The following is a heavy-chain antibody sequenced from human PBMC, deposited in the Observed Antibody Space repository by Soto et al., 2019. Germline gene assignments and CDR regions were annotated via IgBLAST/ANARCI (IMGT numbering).Heavy chain of an antibody. V-gene: IGHV3-64*01. D-gene: IGHD6-6*01. J-gene: IGHJ6*03. Sequence: EVQLAESGGGLAQPGGSLRLSCAASGFTLSGYAMDWVRQAPGKGLEYVSGISSNGVGTYYANSVQGRFTISRDNSKNTVYVQMCSLRPEDMAVYYCARRARPDFYYMNVWGKGTTVTVS. CDR1: GFTLSGYA. CDR2: ISSNGVGT. CDR3: ARRARPDFYYMNV.